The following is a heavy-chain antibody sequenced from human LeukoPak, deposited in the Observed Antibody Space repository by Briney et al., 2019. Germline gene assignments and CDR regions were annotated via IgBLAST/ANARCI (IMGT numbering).Heavy chain of an antibody. Sequence: PGGSLRLSCEASGFTFTKFWMSWVRQAPGKGLEWVANIQEDGKKENYVDSVRGRFTISRDNSKNTLYLRMNSLRAEDTAVYYCARVRDYYDSRGYYFEYFDHWGQGTLVTVSS. CDR2: IQEDGKKE. J-gene: IGHJ1*01. CDR3: ARVRDYYDSRGYYFEYFDH. V-gene: IGHV3-7*03. CDR1: GFTFTKFW. D-gene: IGHD3-22*01.